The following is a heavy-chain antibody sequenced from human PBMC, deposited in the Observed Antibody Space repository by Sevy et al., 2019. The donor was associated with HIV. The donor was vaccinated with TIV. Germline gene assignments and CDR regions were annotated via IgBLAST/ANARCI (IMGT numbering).Heavy chain of an antibody. D-gene: IGHD5-18*01. V-gene: IGHV1-69*06. Sequence: ASVKVSCKASGCTFSSYAISWVRQAPGQGLEWMGGIIPIFGTANYAQKFQGRVTITADKSTSTAYMELSSLRSEDTAVYYCARVSGYSYGTDYYYYMDVWGKGTTVTVSS. J-gene: IGHJ6*03. CDR1: GCTFSSYA. CDR2: IIPIFGTA. CDR3: ARVSGYSYGTDYYYYMDV.